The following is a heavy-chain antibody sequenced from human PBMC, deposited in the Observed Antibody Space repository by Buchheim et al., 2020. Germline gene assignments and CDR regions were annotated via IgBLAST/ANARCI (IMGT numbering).Heavy chain of an antibody. CDR2: FYHSGSI. CDR1: GGSISSGGYS. D-gene: IGHD1-26*01. J-gene: IGHJ4*02. CDR3: ASQRVGPTPAADY. V-gene: IGHV4-30-2*01. Sequence: QLQLQESGSGLVKPSQTLSLTCAVSGGSISSGGYSWSWIRQPPGKGLEWIGYFYHSGSIYYNPSLQSRVTISLDRSKNQFSLNLSSVTAADTAVYYCASQRVGPTPAADYWGQGTL.